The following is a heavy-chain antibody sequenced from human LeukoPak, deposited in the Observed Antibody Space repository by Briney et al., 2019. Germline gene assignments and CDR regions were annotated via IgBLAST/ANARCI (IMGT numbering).Heavy chain of an antibody. J-gene: IGHJ4*02. CDR1: GYSITGGYY. V-gene: IGHV4-38-2*02. Sequence: PSETLSLTCSVSGYSITGGYYWGWIRQPPGKGLEWIGSIYHSGSTKDNPSLKSRVTISVDTSKNQFSLKLSSVTAADTAVYYCARGGVGVMRGSFWGYWGQGTLVTVSS. CDR2: IYHSGST. CDR3: ARGGVGVMRGSFWGY. D-gene: IGHD3-16*01.